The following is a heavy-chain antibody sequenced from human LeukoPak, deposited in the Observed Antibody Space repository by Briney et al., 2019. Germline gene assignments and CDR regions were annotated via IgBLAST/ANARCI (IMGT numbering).Heavy chain of an antibody. CDR3: AKDTRMGSSGWYPEYFQH. CDR2: ISWNSGSI. D-gene: IGHD6-19*01. Sequence: GRSLRLSCAASGFTFDDYAMHWVRQAPGKGLEWVSGISWNSGSIGYADSVKGRFTISRDNAKNSLYLQMNSLRAEDTALYYCAKDTRMGSSGWYPEYFQHWGQGTLVTVSS. CDR1: GFTFDDYA. V-gene: IGHV3-9*01. J-gene: IGHJ1*01.